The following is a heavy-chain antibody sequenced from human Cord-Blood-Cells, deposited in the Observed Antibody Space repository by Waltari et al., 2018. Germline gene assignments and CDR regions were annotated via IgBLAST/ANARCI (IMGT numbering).Heavy chain of an antibody. D-gene: IGHD5-12*01. CDR1: GGSFSGYY. CDR3: VRGRKRWLQFGSRIIDY. J-gene: IGHJ4*02. CDR2: INHSGST. Sequence: QVQLQQWGAGLLKPSETLSLTCAVYGGSFSGYYWSWIRQPPGKGLEWIGEINHSGSTNYNPALKSRVTISVDTSKNQFSLKLGSVTAADTAVYYCVRGRKRWLQFGSRIIDYWGQGTLVTVSS. V-gene: IGHV4-34*01.